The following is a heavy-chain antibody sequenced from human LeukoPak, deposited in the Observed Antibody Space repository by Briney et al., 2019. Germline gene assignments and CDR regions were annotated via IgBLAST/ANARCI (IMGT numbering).Heavy chain of an antibody. CDR1: GFTVSSNY. CDR3: ASSSLSKFYYDRSGYYYFDY. J-gene: IGHJ4*02. D-gene: IGHD3-22*01. V-gene: IGHV3-66*02. Sequence: PGGSLRLSCAASGFTVSSNYMSWVRQAPGKGLEWVSVIYSGGSTYYADSVKGRFTISRDNPKNTLYLQMNSLRAEDTAVYYCASSSLSKFYYDRSGYYYFDYWGQGTLVTVSS. CDR2: IYSGGST.